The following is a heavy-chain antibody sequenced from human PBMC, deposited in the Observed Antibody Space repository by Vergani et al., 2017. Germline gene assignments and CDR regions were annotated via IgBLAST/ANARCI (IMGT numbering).Heavy chain of an antibody. CDR2: ITGSGDNT. CDR1: GFTFSSHG. J-gene: IGHJ6*02. D-gene: IGHD2-15*01. Sequence: EVQLLESGGGLVQPGGSLRLSCAASGFTFSSHGMSWVRQVSGKGLEWVSAITGSGDNTYYADSVKGRFTISRDNSRSTLYLQMNSLRADDTAVYYCAKYCNTRGCSGALFGMDVWGQGTTLTVSS. V-gene: IGHV3-23*01. CDR3: AKYCNTRGCSGALFGMDV.